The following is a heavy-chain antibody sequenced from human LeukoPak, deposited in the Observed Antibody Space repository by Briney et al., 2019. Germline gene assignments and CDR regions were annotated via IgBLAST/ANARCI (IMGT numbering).Heavy chain of an antibody. D-gene: IGHD6-13*01. V-gene: IGHV1-3*01. J-gene: IGHJ4*02. CDR1: GYTFTSYA. CDR2: ISAGNGNT. CDR3: AVEAAGTFDY. Sequence: ASVTVSCKASGYTFTSYAMHWVRQAPGQRLEWMGWISAGNGNTKYSQKFQGRVTITRDTSASTAYMELSSLRSEDTAVYYCAVEAAGTFDYWGQGTLVTVSS.